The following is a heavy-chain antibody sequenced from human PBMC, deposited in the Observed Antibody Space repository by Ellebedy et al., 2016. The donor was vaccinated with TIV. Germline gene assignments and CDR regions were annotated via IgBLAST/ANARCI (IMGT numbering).Heavy chain of an antibody. D-gene: IGHD3-16*01. V-gene: IGHV4-4*07. Sequence: SETLSLTCTVSRDSTVSYYWSWIRQPAGKGLEWIGRMYTSGTTNYNPSLGSRVKISLDTSKNQFSLKLSSVTAADTAVYYCARGFYDGYIHSWGQGTLVTVSS. CDR1: RDSTVSYY. J-gene: IGHJ4*02. CDR3: ARGFYDGYIHS. CDR2: MYTSGTT.